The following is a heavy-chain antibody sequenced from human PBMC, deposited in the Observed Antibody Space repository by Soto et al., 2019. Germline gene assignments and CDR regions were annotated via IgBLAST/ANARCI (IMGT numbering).Heavy chain of an antibody. CDR1: GGSISSGGYY. J-gene: IGHJ4*02. CDR2: IYYSGST. D-gene: IGHD3-22*01. V-gene: IGHV4-31*03. CDR3: ARDSRLLPLDY. Sequence: QVQLQESGPGLVKPSQTLSLTCTVSGGSISSGGYYWSWIRQHPGKGPEWIGYIYYSGSTYYNPSLKSRVTISVDTSKNQFSLKLSSVTAADTAMYYCARDSRLLPLDYWGQGTLVTVSS.